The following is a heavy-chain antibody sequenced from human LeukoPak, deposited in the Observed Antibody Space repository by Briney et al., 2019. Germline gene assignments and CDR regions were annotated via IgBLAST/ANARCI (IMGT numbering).Heavy chain of an antibody. CDR2: IIPILGIA. Sequence: ASVKVSCKASGGTFSSYAISWVRQAPGQGLEWMGRIIPILGIANYAQKFQGRVTITADKSTSTAYMELRSLRSEDTAVYYCARDAHYYGSGKPDYWGQGTLVTVSS. D-gene: IGHD3-10*01. J-gene: IGHJ4*02. CDR3: ARDAHYYGSGKPDY. V-gene: IGHV1-69*04. CDR1: GGTFSSYA.